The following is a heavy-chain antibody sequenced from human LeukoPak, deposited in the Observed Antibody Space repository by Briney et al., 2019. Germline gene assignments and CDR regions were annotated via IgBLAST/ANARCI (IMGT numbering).Heavy chain of an antibody. D-gene: IGHD1-14*01. CDR2: INGGGST. CDR1: GFTVSSKY. CDR3: AKDGPERPSDV. V-gene: IGHV3-66*02. Sequence: GGSLRLSCAVSGFTVSSKYMSSVRQAPGKGLEWVSGINGGGSTYYADSVKGRFTISRENSKTALFLQMSSLRAEDTAVYYCAKDGPERPSDVWGKGTTVTVSS. J-gene: IGHJ6*04.